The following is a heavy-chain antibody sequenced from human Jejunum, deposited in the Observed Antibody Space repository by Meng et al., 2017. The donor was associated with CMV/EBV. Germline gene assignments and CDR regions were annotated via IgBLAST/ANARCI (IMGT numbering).Heavy chain of an antibody. CDR2: ISVGATVI. CDR1: SHG. J-gene: IGHJ6*02. CDR3: AKRINLGRGRIMDYYGMDV. Sequence: SHGMNWVRQAPGKGLDWISYISVGATVINYADSVRGRFTISRDNAKNSLYLQMNSLRVEDTAVYYCAKRINLGRGRIMDYYGMDVWGQGTTVTVSS. D-gene: IGHD3-10*01. V-gene: IGHV3-48*04.